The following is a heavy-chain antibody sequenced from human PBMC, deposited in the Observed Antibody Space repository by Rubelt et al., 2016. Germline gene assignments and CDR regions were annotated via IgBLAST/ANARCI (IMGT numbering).Heavy chain of an antibody. J-gene: IGHJ6*02. CDR1: GGSISSYY. CDR3: ARGNRIVVVPATNGMDV. CDR2: IYYSGST. Sequence: QVQLQESGPGLVKPSETLSLTCTVSGGSISSYYWSWIRQPPGKGLEWIGYIYYSGSTNYNPSFKGRVTLSVDTSKNQFSLKLSSVTAADTAVYYCARGNRIVVVPATNGMDVWGQGTTVTVSS. V-gene: IGHV4-59*12. D-gene: IGHD2-2*01.